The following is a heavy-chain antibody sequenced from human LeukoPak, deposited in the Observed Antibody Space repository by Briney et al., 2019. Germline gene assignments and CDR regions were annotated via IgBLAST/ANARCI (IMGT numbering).Heavy chain of an antibody. Sequence: ASLKVACKASGYTFTRYYMHWVRQAPGRGLEWMGRINPNSGGTNYAQKFQGRVTMNRDTSISTAYMELSRLRSDDTAVYYCARAGGGVTFYYYYYMDVWGKGTTVTVSS. CDR1: GYTFTRYY. CDR2: INPNSGGT. J-gene: IGHJ6*03. D-gene: IGHD1-26*01. CDR3: ARAGGGVTFYYYYYMDV. V-gene: IGHV1-2*06.